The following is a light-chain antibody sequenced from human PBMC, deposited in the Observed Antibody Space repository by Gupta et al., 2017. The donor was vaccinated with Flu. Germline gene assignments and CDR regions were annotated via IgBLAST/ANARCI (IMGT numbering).Light chain of an antibody. CDR1: QSVSSSY. CDR3: QQYDRAPWT. CDR2: HAS. Sequence: IELTHYPPALCFSPEERATLSCRASQSVSSSYLAWYQHKPAQAPRLLIYHASSRATGIPDRFSGSGSGTDFTLTISRLDPEDFAVYYCQQYDRAPWTFGQGTKVEIK. J-gene: IGKJ1*01. V-gene: IGKV3-20*01.